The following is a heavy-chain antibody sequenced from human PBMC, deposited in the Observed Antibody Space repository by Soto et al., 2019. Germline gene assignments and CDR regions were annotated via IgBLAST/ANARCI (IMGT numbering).Heavy chain of an antibody. V-gene: IGHV1-18*01. J-gene: IGHJ3*02. CDR1: GYTFTSYG. D-gene: IGHD4-17*01. CDR2: IRAYNGNT. Sequence: QVQLVQSGAEVKKPGASVKVSCKASGYTFTSYGISWVRQAPGQGLEWMGWIRAYNGNTNYEQKLQGRVTMTTDTSTSTAYRELSSLRSDDTAVYYCARATVTTGGDDAFDIWGQGTIITVSS. CDR3: ARATVTTGGDDAFDI.